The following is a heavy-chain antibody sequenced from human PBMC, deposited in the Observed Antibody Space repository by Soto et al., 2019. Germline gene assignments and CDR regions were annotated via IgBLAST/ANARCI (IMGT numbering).Heavy chain of an antibody. J-gene: IGHJ5*02. V-gene: IGHV4-30-4*01. CDR2: VYKTGNS. CDR3: DRSLRASSGRFDP. D-gene: IGHD6-6*01. CDR1: GDYINSGDYY. Sequence: QVHLEESGPGLVKASQTLTLTCTVSGDYINSGDYYWTWIRQSPGKGLEWLAYVYKTGNSYYNPSVRSSLLISIDMSTTRVSLQVTSVTGADTAFYYCDRSLRASSGRFDPWGQGTLVTVSS.